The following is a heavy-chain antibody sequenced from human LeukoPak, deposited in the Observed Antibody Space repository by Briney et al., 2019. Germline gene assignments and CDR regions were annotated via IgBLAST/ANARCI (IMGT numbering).Heavy chain of an antibody. V-gene: IGHV4-4*07. CDR3: ARTQHGEFDY. D-gene: IGHD7-27*01. J-gene: IGHJ4*02. CDR2: MYTSGST. Sequence: PSESLSLTCTVSGASVSNDYWSWIRQPAGKGLEWIGRMYTSGSTSYNPSLKSRVTMSVDTPKNQFSLKLRSVTAADTAVYYCARTQHGEFDYWGQGILVTVSS. CDR1: GASVSNDY.